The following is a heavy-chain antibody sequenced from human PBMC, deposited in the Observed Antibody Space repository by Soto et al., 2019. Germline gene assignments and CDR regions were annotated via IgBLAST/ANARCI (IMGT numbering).Heavy chain of an antibody. Sequence: QVQLVQSGAEVKKPGSSVKVSCKASGGTFSSYAISWVRQAPGQGLEWMGGIIPIFGTANYAQKFQGRVTITADESTSTPYMELRSLRSEDTAVYYCARVSAARGDYYYYGMDVWGQGTTVTVSS. CDR2: IIPIFGTA. D-gene: IGHD6-6*01. CDR1: GGTFSSYA. CDR3: ARVSAARGDYYYYGMDV. V-gene: IGHV1-69*01. J-gene: IGHJ6*02.